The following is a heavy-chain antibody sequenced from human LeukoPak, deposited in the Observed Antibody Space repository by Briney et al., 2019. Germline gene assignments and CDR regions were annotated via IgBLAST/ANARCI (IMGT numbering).Heavy chain of an antibody. J-gene: IGHJ5*02. Sequence: SQTLSLTCTVSGGSISSGDYYWTWIRQPAGKGLEWIGRIYTSGSTNYNPSLKSRVTISLDTSKNQFSLKLSSVTAADTAVYYCARVSGSYYPGWFDPWGQGTLVTVSS. CDR2: IYTSGST. V-gene: IGHV4-61*02. D-gene: IGHD1-26*01. CDR3: ARVSGSYYPGWFDP. CDR1: GGSISSGDYY.